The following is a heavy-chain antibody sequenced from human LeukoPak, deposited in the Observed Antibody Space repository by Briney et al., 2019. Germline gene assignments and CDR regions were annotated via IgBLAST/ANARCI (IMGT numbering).Heavy chain of an antibody. CDR2: IYNGRST. V-gene: IGHV4-59*08. CDR3: AQTTGWPGFDF. D-gene: IGHD6-19*01. CDR1: GASTSSRY. Sequence: PSETQSLTCSASGASTSSRYWSWIRQSPGRTLEWIGHIYNGRSTKYNPSLTSRVTISVDTSKNQFSLRMTSVTAADTAIYYCAQTTGWPGFDFWGPGALVTVSS. J-gene: IGHJ4*02.